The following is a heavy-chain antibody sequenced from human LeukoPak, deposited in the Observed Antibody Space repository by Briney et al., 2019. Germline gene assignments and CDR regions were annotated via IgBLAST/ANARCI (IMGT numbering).Heavy chain of an antibody. Sequence: ASVTVSFKASVYTFNMYFMHWVRQAPGQGLEWMGIINPSGGTTTYAQKFQDRVTMTRDTSTSTVYMALSSLRSEDTAVYYCARVGVEDPLGPPETSSAWYSWFDPWGQGTLVTVSS. CDR2: INPSGGTT. D-gene: IGHD6-19*01. J-gene: IGHJ5*02. CDR3: ARVGVEDPLGPPETSSAWYSWFDP. V-gene: IGHV1-46*02. CDR1: VYTFNMYF.